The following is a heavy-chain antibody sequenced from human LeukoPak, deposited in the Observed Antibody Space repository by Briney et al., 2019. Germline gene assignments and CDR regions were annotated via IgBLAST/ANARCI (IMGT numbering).Heavy chain of an antibody. CDR1: GGSISSGGYY. CDR2: IYYSGST. D-gene: IGHD3-22*01. J-gene: IGHJ4*02. V-gene: IGHV4-31*03. CDR3: ARDREYCDSSGYQNYFDY. Sequence: SQTLSLTCTVSGGSISSGGYYWSWIRQHPGKGLEWIGYIYYSGSTYYNPSLKSRVTISVDTSKNQFSLKLSSVTAADTAVYYCARDREYCDSSGYQNYFDYWGQGTLVTVSS.